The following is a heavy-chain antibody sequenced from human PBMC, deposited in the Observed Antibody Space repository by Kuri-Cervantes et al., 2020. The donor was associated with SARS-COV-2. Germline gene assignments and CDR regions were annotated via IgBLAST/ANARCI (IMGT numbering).Heavy chain of an antibody. CDR1: GYTFTSYG. CDR3: ARDPQRRMVRGVTVPAFDI. D-gene: IGHD3-10*01. V-gene: IGHV1-18*01. J-gene: IGHJ3*02. Sequence: APVKVSCKASGYTFTSYGISWVRQAPGQGLEWMGWISAYNGNTNYAQKLQGRVTMTTDTSTSTAYMELRSLRSDDTAVYYCARDPQRRMVRGVTVPAFDIWGQGTMVTVSS. CDR2: ISAYNGNT.